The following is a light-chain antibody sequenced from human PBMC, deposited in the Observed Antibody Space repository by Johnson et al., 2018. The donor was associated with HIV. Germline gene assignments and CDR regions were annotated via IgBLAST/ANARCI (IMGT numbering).Light chain of an antibody. CDR2: DNN. J-gene: IGLJ1*01. V-gene: IGLV1-51*01. Sequence: QSVLTQSPSVSAAPGQKVTISCSGSSSNIGNNYVSWYQQLPGTAPKLLIYDNNKRPSGIPDRFSGFKSGTSATLGITGLQTGDEADYYCGTWDTSLSAFVCGTGTKGTVL. CDR1: SSNIGNNY. CDR3: GTWDTSLSAFV.